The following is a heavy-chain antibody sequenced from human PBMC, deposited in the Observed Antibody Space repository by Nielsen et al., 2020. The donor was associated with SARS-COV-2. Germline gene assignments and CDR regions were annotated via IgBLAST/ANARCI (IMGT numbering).Heavy chain of an antibody. CDR3: AKRSHYYDSSGNYYWEYFES. V-gene: IGHV3-23*01. CDR2: ITVSGTTAGT. J-gene: IGHJ1*01. Sequence: VRQMPGKGLEWVSGITVSGTTAGTYYADSVKGRFTISRDNSKNTMYLQMNSLRAEDTAVYYCAKRSHYYDSSGNYYWEYFESWGQGTLVTVSS. D-gene: IGHD3-22*01.